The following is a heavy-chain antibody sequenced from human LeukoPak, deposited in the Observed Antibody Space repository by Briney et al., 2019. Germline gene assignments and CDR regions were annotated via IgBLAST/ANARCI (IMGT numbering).Heavy chain of an antibody. V-gene: IGHV4-39*01. CDR3: ARSQTETAMQIYAFNL. D-gene: IGHD5-18*01. CDR2: VYDSGRM. CDR1: GDSISSSDFY. Sequence: SSETLSLTCTVSGDSISSSDFYWGWIRQPPGKGLEWIGGVYDSGRMYEKPSLRSRVPISIDTSKNQFSLRVTSVTAADTAVYYCARSQTETAMQIYAFNLWGQGTLVTVSS. J-gene: IGHJ3*01.